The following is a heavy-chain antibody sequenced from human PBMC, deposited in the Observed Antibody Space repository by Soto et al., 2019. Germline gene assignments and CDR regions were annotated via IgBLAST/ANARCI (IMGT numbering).Heavy chain of an antibody. CDR2: ISYDGSNK. D-gene: IGHD5-12*01. V-gene: IGHV3-30*18. CDR1: GFTFSSYG. Sequence: GGSLRLSCAASGFTFSSYGMHWVRQAPGKGLEWVAVISYDGSNKYYADSVKGRFTISRDNSKDTLYLQMNSLRAEDTAVYYCAKTSKMATISVPTDYWGQGTLVTVSS. J-gene: IGHJ4*02. CDR3: AKTSKMATISVPTDY.